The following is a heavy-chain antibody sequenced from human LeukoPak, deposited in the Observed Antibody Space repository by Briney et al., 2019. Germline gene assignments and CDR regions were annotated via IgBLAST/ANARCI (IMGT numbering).Heavy chain of an antibody. Sequence: SETLSLTCTVSGGSVSSGSYYWSWIRQPPGKGLEWIGYIYYSGSTNYNPSLKSRVTISVDTSKNQFSLKLSSVTAADTAVYYCARGLYDSSGYYYDLRYYFDYWGQGTLVTVSS. CDR3: ARGLYDSSGYYYDLRYYFDY. CDR1: GGSVSSGSYY. J-gene: IGHJ4*02. V-gene: IGHV4-61*01. D-gene: IGHD3-22*01. CDR2: IYYSGST.